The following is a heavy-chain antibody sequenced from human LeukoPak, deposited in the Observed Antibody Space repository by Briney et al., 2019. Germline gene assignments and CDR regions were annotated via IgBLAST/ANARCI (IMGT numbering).Heavy chain of an antibody. CDR2: ISGYNGKT. D-gene: IGHD1-26*01. Sequence: GASVKVSCKASNYTFIAYGISWVRQAPGQGLEWMGWISGYNGKTNYAQKFQDRFTVTTDTSTSTAYMELRSLRSDDTAVYFFARGRGMVALELDAFDIWGQGTMVTVSS. J-gene: IGHJ3*02. CDR1: NYTFIAYG. V-gene: IGHV1-18*01. CDR3: ARGRGMVALELDAFDI.